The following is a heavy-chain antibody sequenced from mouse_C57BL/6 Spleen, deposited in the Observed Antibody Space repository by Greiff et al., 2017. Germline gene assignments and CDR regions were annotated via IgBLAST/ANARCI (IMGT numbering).Heavy chain of an antibody. CDR2: IHPNSGST. V-gene: IGHV1-64*01. D-gene: IGHD1-1*01. J-gene: IGHJ1*03. CDR1: GYTFTSYW. CDR3: ARSLAYYYGSSPGYFDV. Sequence: QVQLQQPGAELVKPGASVKLSCKASGYTFTSYWMHWVKQRPGQGLEWIGMIHPNSGSTNYNEKFKSKATLTVDKSSSTAYMQLSSLTSEDSAVYYCARSLAYYYGSSPGYFDVWGTGTTVTVSS.